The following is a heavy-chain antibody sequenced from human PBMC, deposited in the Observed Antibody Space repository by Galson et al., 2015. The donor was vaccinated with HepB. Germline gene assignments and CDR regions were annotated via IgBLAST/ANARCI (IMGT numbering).Heavy chain of an antibody. CDR2: INAGNGNT. CDR3: ARGMTTVTRGVDY. J-gene: IGHJ4*02. V-gene: IGHV1-3*01. CDR1: GYTFTSYA. Sequence: SVKVSCKASGYTFTSYAMHWVRQAPGQRLEWMGWINAGNGNTKYSQKFQGRVTITRDTSASTAYMELSSLRSEDTAVYYCARGMTTVTRGVDYWGQGTLVTVSS. D-gene: IGHD4-11*01.